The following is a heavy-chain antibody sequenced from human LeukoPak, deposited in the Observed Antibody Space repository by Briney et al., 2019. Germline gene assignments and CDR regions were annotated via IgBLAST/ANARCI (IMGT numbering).Heavy chain of an antibody. CDR2: ISSSSSYI. J-gene: IGHJ6*03. CDR1: GFTFSSYS. CDR3: AKDGMVRGYDYYYMDV. D-gene: IGHD3-10*01. Sequence: PGGSLRLSCAASGFTFSSYSMNWVRQAPGKGLEWVSSISSSSSYIYYADSVKGRFTISRDNAKNSLYLQMNSLRAEDMALYYCAKDGMVRGYDYYYMDVWGKGTTVTVSS. V-gene: IGHV3-21*04.